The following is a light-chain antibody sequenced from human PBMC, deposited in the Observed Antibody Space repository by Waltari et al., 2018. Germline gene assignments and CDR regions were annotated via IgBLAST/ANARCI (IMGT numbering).Light chain of an antibody. CDR1: QSVSKW. Sequence: DIEITQSPSNVSASVGDRVIITCRASQSVSKWVAWYQFKGGKAPKVLISAASTIESGDPSRFGGGGSGSDFALAVAGLQPEDSATYYGQQYKTFPRTFGPGTRVEIK. CDR2: AAS. CDR3: QQYKTFPRT. J-gene: IGKJ1*01. V-gene: IGKV1-5*03.